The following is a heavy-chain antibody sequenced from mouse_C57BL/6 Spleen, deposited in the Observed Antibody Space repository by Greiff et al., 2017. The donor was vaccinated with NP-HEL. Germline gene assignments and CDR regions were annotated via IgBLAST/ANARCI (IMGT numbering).Heavy chain of an antibody. CDR1: GYAFSSSW. J-gene: IGHJ2*01. D-gene: IGHD1-1*01. Sequence: QVQLQQSGPELVKPGASVKISCKASGYAFSSSWMNWVKQRPGKGLEWIGRIYPGDGDTNYNGKFKGKATLTADKSSSTAYMQLSSLTSEDSAVYFCASITTVANYFDYWGQGTTLTVSS. CDR2: IYPGDGDT. V-gene: IGHV1-82*01. CDR3: ASITTVANYFDY.